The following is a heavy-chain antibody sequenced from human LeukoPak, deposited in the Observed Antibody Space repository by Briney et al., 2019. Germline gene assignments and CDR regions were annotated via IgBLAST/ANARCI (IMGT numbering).Heavy chain of an antibody. CDR1: GFTFDDYG. V-gene: IGHV3-20*04. CDR2: INWNGGST. Sequence: GGSLRLSCAASGFTFDDYGMSWVRQAPGKGLEWVSGINWNGGSTGYADSVKGRFTISRDNAKNSLYLQMNSLRAEDTALYYCAREFPIDTMIVVVVPYYFDYWGQGTLVTVPS. J-gene: IGHJ4*02. D-gene: IGHD3-22*01. CDR3: AREFPIDTMIVVVVPYYFDY.